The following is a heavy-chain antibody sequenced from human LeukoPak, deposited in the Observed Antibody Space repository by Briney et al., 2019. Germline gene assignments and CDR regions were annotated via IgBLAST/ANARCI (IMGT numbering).Heavy chain of an antibody. CDR1: GYTFTNYY. V-gene: IGHV1-46*01. Sequence: ASVKVSCKASGYTFTNYYMHWVRQAPGQGLEWMGIINSSDFSTTYAQKFQGRVTMTGATSTSTVYMELSSLRSEDTAVYYCARDNGRRATYYYDSSGYYKDRYFDYWGQGTLVTVSS. CDR3: ARDNGRRATYYYDSSGYYKDRYFDY. CDR2: INSSDFST. D-gene: IGHD3-22*01. J-gene: IGHJ4*02.